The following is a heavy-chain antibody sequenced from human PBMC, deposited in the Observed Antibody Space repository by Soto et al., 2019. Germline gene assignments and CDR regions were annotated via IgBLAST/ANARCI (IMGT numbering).Heavy chain of an antibody. D-gene: IGHD3-22*01. CDR1: GTTFSNFA. CDR2: IILPFGTP. CDR3: VRGPDYEGYFDY. Sequence: QVRLVQSGAEVKKTGSSVKVSCEASGTTFSNFAIGWVRQAPGQELEWMGGIILPFGTPNYAQKFQGRVTISADESMTTAYMELRGLRSEDTAVYYCVRGPDYEGYFDYWGQGTLVTVSS. J-gene: IGHJ4*02. V-gene: IGHV1-69*12.